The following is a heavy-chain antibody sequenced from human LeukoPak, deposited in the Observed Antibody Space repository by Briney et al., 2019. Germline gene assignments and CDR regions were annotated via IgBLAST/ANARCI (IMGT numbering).Heavy chain of an antibody. CDR2: ISGSGGST. Sequence: PGGSLRLSCAASGFTFSSYAMSWVRQAPGKGLEWVSAISGSGGSTYYADSVKGRFTISRGNAKNSLYLQMNSLRAEDTAVYYCAREGRHFDYWGQGTLVTVSS. V-gene: IGHV3-23*01. J-gene: IGHJ4*02. CDR3: AREGRHFDY. CDR1: GFTFSSYA.